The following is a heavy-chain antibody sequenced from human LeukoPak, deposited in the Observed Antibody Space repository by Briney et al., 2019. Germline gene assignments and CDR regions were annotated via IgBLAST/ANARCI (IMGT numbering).Heavy chain of an antibody. D-gene: IGHD3-10*01. CDR3: AREVEGYHGSGSLAARRNYGMDV. CDR1: GFTFSSYA. V-gene: IGHV3-23*03. J-gene: IGHJ6*02. CDR2: IYSGGST. Sequence: GGSLRLSCAASGFTFSSYAMSWVRQAPGKGLEWVSVIYSGGSTNCADSVKGRFTISRDNSKNTLYLQMNSLRAEDTAVYYCAREVEGYHGSGSLAARRNYGMDVWGQGTTVIVSS.